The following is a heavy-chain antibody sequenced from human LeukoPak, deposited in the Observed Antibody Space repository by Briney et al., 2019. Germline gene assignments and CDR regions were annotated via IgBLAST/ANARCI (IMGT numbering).Heavy chain of an antibody. D-gene: IGHD6-25*01. J-gene: IGHJ6*02. CDR1: GYTFTNYG. V-gene: IGHV1-18*04. CDR2: ISAYNGNT. CDR3: ARLRSSGTPYQRHTYYYYGMDV. Sequence: ASIKVSCKASGYTFTNYGFSWVRQAPGQGLEWMGWISAYNGNTNYAQKLQGRVTMTTDTSTSTAYMELRSLRSDDTAVYYCARLRSSGTPYQRHTYYYYGMDVWGQGPRSPST.